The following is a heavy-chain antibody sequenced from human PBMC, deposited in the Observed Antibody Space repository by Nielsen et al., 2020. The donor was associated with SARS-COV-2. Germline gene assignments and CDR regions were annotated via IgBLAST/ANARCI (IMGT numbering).Heavy chain of an antibody. CDR3: ARETLDHTSSFVDH. CDR1: GFTFSKFR. V-gene: IGHV3-30*05. Sequence: GESLKISCAASGFTFSKFRMHWVRHAPGKGLEWLAIISYGGDNEHYADSVKGRFTVSRDNSKDTLHLQMSSLKPEDTAVYFCARETLDHTSSFVDHWGQGTLVTVSS. D-gene: IGHD3-10*01. CDR2: ISYGGDNE. J-gene: IGHJ5*02.